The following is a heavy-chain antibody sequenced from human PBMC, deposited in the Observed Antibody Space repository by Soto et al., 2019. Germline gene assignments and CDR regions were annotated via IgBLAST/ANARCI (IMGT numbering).Heavy chain of an antibody. CDR3: ARHLVLLWFGELTLSGMDV. D-gene: IGHD3-10*01. CDR2: IYYSGST. J-gene: IGHJ6*02. CDR1: GGSISSYY. V-gene: IGHV4-59*08. Sequence: SETLSLTCTVSGGSISSYYWSWIRQPPGKGLEWIGYIYYSGSTNYNPSLKSRVTISVDTSKNQFSLKLSSVTAADTAVYYCARHLVLLWFGELTLSGMDVWGQGTTVTVSS.